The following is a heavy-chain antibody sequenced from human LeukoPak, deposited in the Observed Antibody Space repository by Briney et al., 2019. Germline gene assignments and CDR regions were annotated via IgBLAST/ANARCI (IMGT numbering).Heavy chain of an antibody. V-gene: IGHV3-53*01. D-gene: IGHD3-10*01. CDR1: GFTVSSTY. Sequence: PGGSLRLSCAASGFTVSSTYMSWVRQAPGKGLEWVSVIYSGGSTYYADSVKGRFTISRDNSKNTLYLQMNSLRAEDTAVYYCAREYYDSGSYLYGMDVWGQGTLVTVSS. CDR2: IYSGGST. CDR3: AREYYDSGSYLYGMDV. J-gene: IGHJ6*02.